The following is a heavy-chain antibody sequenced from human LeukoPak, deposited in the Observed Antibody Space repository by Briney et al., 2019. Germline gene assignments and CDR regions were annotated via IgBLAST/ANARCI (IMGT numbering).Heavy chain of an antibody. Sequence: ASVKVSCKASGYTFIMYAINWVRQAPGQGLEWMGWISAYNGNTNYAQKFQGRVTMTTDTSTSTAYMDLRSLRSDDTAVYYCARGGGYVRPGDWGQGTLVTVST. D-gene: IGHD3-10*02. CDR2: ISAYNGNT. CDR1: GYTFIMYA. J-gene: IGHJ4*02. V-gene: IGHV1-18*01. CDR3: ARGGGYVRPGD.